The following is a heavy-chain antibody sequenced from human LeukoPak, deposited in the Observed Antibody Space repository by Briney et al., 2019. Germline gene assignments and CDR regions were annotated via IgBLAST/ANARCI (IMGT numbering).Heavy chain of an antibody. V-gene: IGHV4-59*01. D-gene: IGHD1-26*01. J-gene: IGHJ5*02. CDR2: IYNGVNT. Sequence: KASETLSLTCTVSGGSISSYYWSWIRQPPGKGVEWIAHIYNGVNTNYNPSLKSRVTISVDTSKNQFSLRLNSVTAADTAVYYCARSRAFNSGAFDPWGQGSLVTVSS. CDR3: ARSRAFNSGAFDP. CDR1: GGSISSYY.